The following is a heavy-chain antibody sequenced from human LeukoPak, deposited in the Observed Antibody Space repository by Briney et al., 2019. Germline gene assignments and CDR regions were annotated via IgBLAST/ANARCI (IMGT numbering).Heavy chain of an antibody. D-gene: IGHD3-22*01. V-gene: IGHV1-2*02. CDR1: GYTFTGYY. Sequence: ASVKVSCKASGYTFTGYYMHWVRQAPGQGLEWMGWINPNSGGTNYAQKFQGRVTMTRDTSISTAYMELSRLRSDDTAVYYCAREGGYDSSENWFDPWGQGTLVTVSS. CDR2: INPNSGGT. CDR3: AREGGYDSSENWFDP. J-gene: IGHJ5*02.